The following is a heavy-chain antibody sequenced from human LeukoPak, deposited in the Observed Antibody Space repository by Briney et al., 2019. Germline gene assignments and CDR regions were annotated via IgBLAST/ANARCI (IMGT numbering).Heavy chain of an antibody. J-gene: IGHJ6*03. D-gene: IGHD1-14*01. CDR1: GYTLSDYY. V-gene: IGHV1-2*02. CDR3: ARDLGSPADYYYYYMDV. CDR2: INPNSGAT. Sequence: ASVKVSCKASGYTLSDYYMQWVRQAPGQGLEWMGWINPNSGATNYAQEFQGRVTMTRDTSIRTAYMELSRLTSDDTAVYYCARDLGSPADYYYYYMDVWGKGTTVTVSS.